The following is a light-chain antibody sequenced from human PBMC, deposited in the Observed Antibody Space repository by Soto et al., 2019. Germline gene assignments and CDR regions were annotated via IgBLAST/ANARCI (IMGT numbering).Light chain of an antibody. CDR2: EVS. J-gene: IGLJ2*01. V-gene: IGLV2-14*01. CDR3: SSYTSSITLVV. CDR1: SSDVGGYNY. Sequence: QSALTQPASVSGSPGQSITISCTGTSSDVGGYNYVSWYQQHPGKAPKLMIYEVSNRPSGVSNRFSGSQSGNTASLTISGLQAEDEADYYCSSYTSSITLVVFGGGTKVTVL.